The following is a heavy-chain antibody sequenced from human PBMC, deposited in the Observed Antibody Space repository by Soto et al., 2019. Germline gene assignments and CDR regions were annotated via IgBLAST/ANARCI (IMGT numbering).Heavy chain of an antibody. D-gene: IGHD2-2*01. CDR1: GFTFSDYY. J-gene: IGHJ6*02. Sequence: PGGSLRLSCAASGFTFSDYYMTWIRQAPGKGLEWVSYVSSSGTTIYYADSVKGRFTISRDNAKNSLYLQMNGLRAENTAVYYCARGGDGPSTSCPAEGGMDVWGQGTTVTVSS. CDR2: VSSSGTTI. V-gene: IGHV3-11*01. CDR3: ARGGDGPSTSCPAEGGMDV.